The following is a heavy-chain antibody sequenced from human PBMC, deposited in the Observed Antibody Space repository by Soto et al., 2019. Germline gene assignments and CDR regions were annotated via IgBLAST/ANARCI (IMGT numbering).Heavy chain of an antibody. J-gene: IGHJ4*02. CDR3: AKARRSTTNCYVPDD. V-gene: IGHV3-21*04. CDR1: GFTFSSYS. Sequence: GSLRLSCAASGFTFSSYSMTWVRQAPGKGLEWVSSISSSSSYIYYADSVKGRFTISRDNAKNTLYLQMNSLRGEDTAMYYCAKARRSTTNCYVPDDWGQGILVTVSS. CDR2: ISSSSSYI. D-gene: IGHD2-2*01.